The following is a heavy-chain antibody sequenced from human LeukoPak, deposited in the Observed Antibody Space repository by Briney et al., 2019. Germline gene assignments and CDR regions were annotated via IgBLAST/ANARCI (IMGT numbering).Heavy chain of an antibody. D-gene: IGHD3-22*01. CDR3: ARSPSYYYDSSGYYSLSYYFDY. V-gene: IGHV4-34*01. CDR2: INHSGST. CDR1: GGSFSGYY. J-gene: IGHJ4*02. Sequence: SETLSLTCAVYGGSFSGYYWSWIRQPPGKGLEWIGEINHSGSTNYNPSLKSRVTISVDTSKNQFSLKLSSVTAADTAVYYCARSPSYYYDSSGYYSLSYYFDYWGQGTLVTVSS.